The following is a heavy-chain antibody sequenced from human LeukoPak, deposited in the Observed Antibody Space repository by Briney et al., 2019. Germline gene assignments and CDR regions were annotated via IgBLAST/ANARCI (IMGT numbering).Heavy chain of an antibody. J-gene: IGHJ4*02. V-gene: IGHV4-39*01. CDR3: ARGSSMSYYDSSGYRYYFDY. Sequence: PSETLSLTCTVSGGSISSSSYYWGWIRQPPGKGLEWIGSIYYSGSTYYNPSLESRVTISVDTSKNQFSLKLGSVTAADTAVYYCARGSSMSYYDSSGYRYYFDYWGQGTLVTVSS. CDR1: GGSISSSSYY. CDR2: IYYSGST. D-gene: IGHD3-22*01.